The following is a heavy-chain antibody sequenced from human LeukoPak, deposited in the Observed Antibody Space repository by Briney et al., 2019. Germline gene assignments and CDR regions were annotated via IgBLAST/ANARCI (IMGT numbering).Heavy chain of an antibody. CDR1: GGSISSSSYY. CDR2: IYYSGST. CDR3: ARHERYSNYGYYYDGMDV. V-gene: IGHV4-39*01. D-gene: IGHD4-11*01. J-gene: IGHJ6*02. Sequence: SETLSLTCTVSGGSISSSSYYWGWIRQPPGKGLEWIGRIYYSGSTYYNPSLKSRVTISVDTSKNQFSLKLSSVTAADTAVYYCARHERYSNYGYYYDGMDVWGQGTTVTVSS.